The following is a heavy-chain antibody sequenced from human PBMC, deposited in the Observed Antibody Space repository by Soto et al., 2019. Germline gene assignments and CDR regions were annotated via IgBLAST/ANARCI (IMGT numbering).Heavy chain of an antibody. Sequence: ASVKVSCKASGYTFTGYYMHWVRQAPGQGLEWMGWINPNSGGTNYAQKFQGWVTMTRDTSISTAYMELSRLRSDDTAVYYCARAPDLESFGWFDPWGQGTLVTVSS. D-gene: IGHD3-3*01. CDR2: INPNSGGT. CDR1: GYTFTGYY. CDR3: ARAPDLESFGWFDP. J-gene: IGHJ5*02. V-gene: IGHV1-2*04.